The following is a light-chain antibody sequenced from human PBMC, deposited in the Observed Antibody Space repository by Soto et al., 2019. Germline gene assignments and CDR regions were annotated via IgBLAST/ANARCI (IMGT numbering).Light chain of an antibody. CDR1: QTISSSY. CDR2: AAS. CDR3: QQFGGSPLFT. J-gene: IGKJ3*01. Sequence: EIVLTQPPGTLSLSPGERATLSCRASQTISSSYLAWYQQKPGQAPRLLIYAASTRATGIPDRFSGSGSGTDFTLTINRLEPEDFAVYFCQQFGGSPLFTFGPGTKVDIK. V-gene: IGKV3-20*01.